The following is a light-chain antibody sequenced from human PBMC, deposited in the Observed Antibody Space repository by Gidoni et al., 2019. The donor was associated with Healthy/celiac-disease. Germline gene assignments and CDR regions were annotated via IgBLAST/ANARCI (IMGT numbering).Light chain of an antibody. CDR3: QSYDSSLSGYV. J-gene: IGLJ1*01. Sequence: QSVLTPPPSVSGAPGSRVTISCTGSSSNIGAGYDVHWYQQLPGTAPKLLIYGNSNRPSGVPDRFSGSKSGTSASLAITGLQAEDEADYYCQSYDSSLSGYVFGTGTKVTVL. V-gene: IGLV1-40*01. CDR2: GNS. CDR1: SSNIGAGYD.